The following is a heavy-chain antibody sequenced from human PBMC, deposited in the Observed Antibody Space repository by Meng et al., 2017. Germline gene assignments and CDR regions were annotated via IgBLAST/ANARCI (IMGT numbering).Heavy chain of an antibody. D-gene: IGHD4-23*01. J-gene: IGHJ4*02. V-gene: IGHV1-2*06. CDR3: AREFGGMKTTVVTPVDY. CDR1: GYTFTGYY. Sequence: ASVKVSCKASGYTFTGYYMHWVRQAPGQGLEWMGRINPNSGGTNYAQKFQGRVTMTRDTSISTAYLELSRLRSDDTSVYSCAREFGGMKTTVVTPVDYWGQGTLVTVSS. CDR2: INPNSGGT.